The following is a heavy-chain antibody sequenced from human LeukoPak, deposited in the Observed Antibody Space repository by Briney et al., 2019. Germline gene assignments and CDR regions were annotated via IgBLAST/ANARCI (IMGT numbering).Heavy chain of an antibody. Sequence: GESLKLSCKGSGYSFTSYWIGWVRQMPGKGLEWMGIIYPGDSDTRYSPSFQGRVTISADKSISTAYLQWSSLKASDTAMYYCARAGSWFGESRDAFDIWGQGTMVTVSS. CDR3: ARAGSWFGESRDAFDI. CDR2: IYPGDSDT. V-gene: IGHV5-51*01. CDR1: GYSFTSYW. D-gene: IGHD3-10*01. J-gene: IGHJ3*02.